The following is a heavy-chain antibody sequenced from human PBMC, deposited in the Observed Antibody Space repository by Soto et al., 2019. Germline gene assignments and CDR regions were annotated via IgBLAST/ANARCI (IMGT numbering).Heavy chain of an antibody. CDR1: GYSINSVDY. V-gene: IGHV4-38-2*01. CDR2: IYHSGST. J-gene: IGHJ5*02. D-gene: IGHD6-13*01. CDR3: ARVVYSMSWSWFDP. Sequence: SETLSLTCAVSGYSINSVDYWGWIRQPPGKGLEWIGSIYHSGSTYKNPSLKSRVTLSLDTSKNHLSLRLSSVTAADTAVYYCARVVYSMSWSWFDPWGQGTLVTSPQ.